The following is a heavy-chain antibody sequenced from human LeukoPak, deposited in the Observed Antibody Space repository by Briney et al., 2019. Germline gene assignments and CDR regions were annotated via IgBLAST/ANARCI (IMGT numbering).Heavy chain of an antibody. Sequence: GESLKISCQGSGYSFTNYWIGWVRQMPGKGLDWMGIIYPGDSDTRYSPSFQGQVTISADKSISTAYLQWNSLKASDTAMYYCARRSYSNYGLVADHWGQGTLVTVSS. V-gene: IGHV5-51*01. CDR2: IYPGDSDT. D-gene: IGHD4-11*01. J-gene: IGHJ4*02. CDR1: GYSFTNYW. CDR3: ARRSYSNYGLVADH.